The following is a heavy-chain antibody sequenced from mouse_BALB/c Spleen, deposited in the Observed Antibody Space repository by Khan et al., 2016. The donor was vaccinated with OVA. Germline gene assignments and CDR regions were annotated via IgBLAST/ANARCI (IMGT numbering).Heavy chain of an antibody. J-gene: IGHJ4*01. CDR1: GFSLTSYG. CDR3: ARFEYYGNFYAMDY. CDR2: IWGDGST. Sequence: QVQLKQSGPGLVAPSQSLSITCTVSGFSLTSYGVNWVCQPPGKGLEWLGVIWGDGSTNYHSALKSRLNISKDNSKSQVFLKLISLQTDDTATYYCARFEYYGNFYAMDYWGQGTSVTVSS. V-gene: IGHV2-3*01. D-gene: IGHD2-1*01.